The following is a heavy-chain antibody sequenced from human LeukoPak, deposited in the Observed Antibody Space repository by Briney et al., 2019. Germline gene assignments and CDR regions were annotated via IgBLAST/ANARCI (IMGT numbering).Heavy chain of an antibody. J-gene: IGHJ4*02. Sequence: PSETLSLTCTVSGGSISSYYWSWIWQPPGKGLEWIGYIYYSGSTNYNPSLKSRVTISVDTSKNQFSLKLSSVTAEDTAVYYCARDASGFYYTSGVIEDWGRGTLVTVSS. D-gene: IGHD3-22*01. CDR1: GGSISSYY. V-gene: IGHV4-59*12. CDR3: ARDASGFYYTSGVIED. CDR2: IYYSGST.